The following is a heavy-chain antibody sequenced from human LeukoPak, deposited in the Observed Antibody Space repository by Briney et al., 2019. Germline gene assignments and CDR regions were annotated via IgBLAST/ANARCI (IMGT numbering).Heavy chain of an antibody. V-gene: IGHV3-48*01. CDR3: ARDSADCSSITCFPGDY. CDR1: GFTFSNYS. J-gene: IGHJ4*02. CDR2: IRSSSSTI. Sequence: GGSLRLSCAASGFTFSNYSMNWVRQAPGKGLEWISYIRSSSSTIYYADSVKGRFTISRDNVKNSVYLQTNSLRAEDTAVYYCARDSADCSSITCFPGDYWGQGTLVTVSS. D-gene: IGHD2-2*01.